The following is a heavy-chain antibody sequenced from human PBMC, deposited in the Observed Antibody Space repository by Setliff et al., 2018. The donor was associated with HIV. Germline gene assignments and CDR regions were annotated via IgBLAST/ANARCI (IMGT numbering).Heavy chain of an antibody. CDR2: IYYSGYYKA. CDR1: GASINNGDYY. CDR3: DRAISFDFPSGLKGTFDV. J-gene: IGHJ3*01. D-gene: IGHD3-16*01. V-gene: IGHV4-30-4*01. Sequence: SETLSLTCSVSGASINNGDYYWSWIRQSPGEGLEWIGYIYYSGYYKAYYDSNPALKSRFSASVDTSRNQFSLELQSMTAADTAMYYCDRAISFDFPSGLKGTFDVWGLGTMVT.